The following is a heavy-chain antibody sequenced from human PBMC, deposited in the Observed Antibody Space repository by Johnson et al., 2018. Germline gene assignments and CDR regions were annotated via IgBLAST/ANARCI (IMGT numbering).Heavy chain of an antibody. D-gene: IGHD3-9*01. CDR3: AKDGKTGRYYYQYVDV. J-gene: IGHJ6*03. V-gene: IGHV3-9*01. CDR2: ISWNGTVI. Sequence: VQLVESGGTLVQPGRSLRLCCAASGFIFHHYAMHWVRQVPGKGPEWVSGISWNGTVIGYADSVKGRFTISRDNARNSLYLQMNSLRVEDTALYYCAKDGKTGRYYYQYVDVWGKGTMVTVSS. CDR1: GFIFHHYA.